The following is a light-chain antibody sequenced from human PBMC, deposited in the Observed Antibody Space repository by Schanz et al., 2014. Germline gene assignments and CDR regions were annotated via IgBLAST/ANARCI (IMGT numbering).Light chain of an antibody. CDR3: QQRSNWPLT. Sequence: EIVMTQSPATLSVSPGERATLSCRASQSFSSYLAWYQQKPGQAPRLLIYGASNRATGIPTRFSGSGSGTDFTLTISSLEPEDFAVYYCQQRSNWPLTFGGGTKVEIK. CDR2: GAS. J-gene: IGKJ4*01. CDR1: QSFSSY. V-gene: IGKV3-11*01.